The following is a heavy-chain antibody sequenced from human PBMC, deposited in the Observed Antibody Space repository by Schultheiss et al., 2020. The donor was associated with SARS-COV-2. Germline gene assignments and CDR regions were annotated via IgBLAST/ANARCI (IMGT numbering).Heavy chain of an antibody. CDR1: GYTFTGYY. J-gene: IGHJ6*02. D-gene: IGHD6-19*01. CDR3: ARDRQWLVHARNYYYGMDV. Sequence: SVKVSCKASGYTFTGYYMHWVRQAPGQGLEWMGWIIPILGIANYAQKFQGRVTITADKSTSTAYMELSSLRSEDTAVYYCARDRQWLVHARNYYYGMDVWGQGTAVTVSS. V-gene: IGHV1-69*10. CDR2: IIPILGIA.